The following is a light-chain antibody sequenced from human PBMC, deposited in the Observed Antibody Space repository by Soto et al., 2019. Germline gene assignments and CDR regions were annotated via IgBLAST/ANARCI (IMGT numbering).Light chain of an antibody. CDR2: DVS. CDR1: SSDVGGYNY. CDR3: SSYTSSSTLYV. J-gene: IGLJ1*01. V-gene: IGLV2-14*01. Sequence: QSVLTQPASVSGSPGQSITISCTGTSSDVGGYNYVSWYQQHPGKAPKPMIYDVSNRPSGVSNRFSGSKSGNTASLTISGLRAEDEADYYCSSYTSSSTLYVFGTGTKVTVL.